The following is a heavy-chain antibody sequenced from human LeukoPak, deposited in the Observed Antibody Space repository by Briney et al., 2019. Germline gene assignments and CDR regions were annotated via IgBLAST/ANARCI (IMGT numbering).Heavy chain of an antibody. D-gene: IGHD5-18*01. CDR3: ARIGGYCYGPGY. J-gene: IGHJ4*02. CDR1: GFTFTSYW. Sequence: PGGSLRLSCAASGFTFTSYWMSWVRQAPGKGLEWVANIKQDGSEKYYVDSVKGRFTISRDNAKNSVYLQMNSLRAEDTALYYCARIGGYCYGPGYWGQGTLVTVSS. CDR2: IKQDGSEK. V-gene: IGHV3-7*05.